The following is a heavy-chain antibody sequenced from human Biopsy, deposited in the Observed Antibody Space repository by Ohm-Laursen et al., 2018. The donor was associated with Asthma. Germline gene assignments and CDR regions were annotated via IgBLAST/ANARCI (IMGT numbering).Heavy chain of an antibody. CDR2: ISSSSSSTI. J-gene: IGHJ6*02. CDR3: ARMITIFGVVSRGMDV. Sequence: SLRLSCAASGFTFSSYSMNWVRQAPGKGLEWVSYISSSSSSTIYDAGSVKGRFTISRDNAKNSLYLQMNSLRDEDTAVYYCARMITIFGVVSRGMDVWGQGTTVTASS. V-gene: IGHV3-48*02. D-gene: IGHD3-3*01. CDR1: GFTFSSYS.